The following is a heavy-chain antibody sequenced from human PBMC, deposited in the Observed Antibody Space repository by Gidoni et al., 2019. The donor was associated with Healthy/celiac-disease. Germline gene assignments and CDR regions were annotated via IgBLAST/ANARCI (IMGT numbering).Heavy chain of an antibody. D-gene: IGHD4-17*01. CDR2: ISPILGIA. J-gene: IGHJ5*02. V-gene: IGHV1-69*04. CDR3: ARDWGEGYGDYNWFDP. CDR1: GGTFRSYA. Sequence: QVQLVKSGAEVNKPESSVSVSCKASGGTFRSYAISWVRQAPGQGLEWMGRISPILGIANYAQKFQGRVTMTADKSTSTAYMELSSLRSEDTAVYYCARDWGEGYGDYNWFDPWGQGTLVTVSS.